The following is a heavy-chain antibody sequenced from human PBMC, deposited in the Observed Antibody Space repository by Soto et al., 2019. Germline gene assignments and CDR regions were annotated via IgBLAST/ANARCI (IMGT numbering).Heavy chain of an antibody. D-gene: IGHD1-20*01. CDR2: IIPIFGTA. CDR3: AKQYNWNPSVSNYYYYGMDV. CDR1: GGTFSSYA. Sequence: SVKVSCKASGGTFSSYAISWVRQAPGQGLEWMGGIIPIFGTANYAQKFQGRVTITADKSTSTAYMELNSLRAEDTAVYYCAKQYNWNPSVSNYYYYGMDVWGQGTTVTVSS. V-gene: IGHV1-69*06. J-gene: IGHJ6*02.